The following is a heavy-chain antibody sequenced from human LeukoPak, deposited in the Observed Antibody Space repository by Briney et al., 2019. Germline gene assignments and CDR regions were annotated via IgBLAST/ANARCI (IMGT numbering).Heavy chain of an antibody. Sequence: GGSLRLSCAASGLTVSSNYMSWVRQAPGKGLGCVSVIYSGGRTYYADSVKGRFTISRDNSKNTPYLQMNSLRGEDTAVYYCARVPHYHYVMDVWGKGTTVTVSS. V-gene: IGHV3-53*01. CDR2: IYSGGRT. J-gene: IGHJ6*04. CDR3: ARVPHYHYVMDV. CDR1: GLTVSSNY.